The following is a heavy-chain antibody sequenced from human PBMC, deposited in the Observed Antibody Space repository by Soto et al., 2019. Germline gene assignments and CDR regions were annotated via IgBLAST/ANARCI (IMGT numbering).Heavy chain of an antibody. V-gene: IGHV3-30*18. Sequence: QVKLVESGGGVVQPGRSRRLSCVASGFSFNTYAMHWVRQAPGKGLEWVAVISNDGKIKSYADSVKGRFTVSRDNFKKTLYLEMNSLKIEDTAVYYCAKHQGAAWIQFWLWDWGHGTLVTVS. CDR2: ISNDGKIK. J-gene: IGHJ4*01. D-gene: IGHD5-18*01. CDR1: GFSFNTYA. CDR3: AKHQGAAWIQFWLWD.